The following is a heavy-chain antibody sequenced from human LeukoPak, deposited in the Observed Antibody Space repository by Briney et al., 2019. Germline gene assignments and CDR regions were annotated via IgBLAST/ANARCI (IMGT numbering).Heavy chain of an antibody. CDR3: AKDKWASGSYSGYMDV. J-gene: IGHJ6*03. CDR1: GLSFSDSY. V-gene: IGHV3-11*01. D-gene: IGHD1-26*01. CDR2: ISGMGHDI. Sequence: GGSLRLSCVVSGLSFSDSYMTWIRQTPGMGLESLAYISGMGHDIYYADSVKGRFTISRDNAKNSLYLQMNSLRPEDTALYYCAKDKWASGSYSGYMDVWGKGTTVTISS.